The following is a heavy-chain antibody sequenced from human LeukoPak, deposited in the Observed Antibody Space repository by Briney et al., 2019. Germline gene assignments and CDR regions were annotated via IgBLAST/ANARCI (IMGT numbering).Heavy chain of an antibody. V-gene: IGHV1-69*04. Sequence: GSSVKVSCKASGGTFSSYAISWVRPAPGQGLEWMGRIIPILGIANYAQKFQGRVTITADKSTCTAYMELSSLRSEDTAVYYCARDSMTTYFYYGMDVWGQGTTVTVSS. J-gene: IGHJ6*02. D-gene: IGHD4-11*01. CDR1: GGTFSSYA. CDR3: ARDSMTTYFYYGMDV. CDR2: IIPILGIA.